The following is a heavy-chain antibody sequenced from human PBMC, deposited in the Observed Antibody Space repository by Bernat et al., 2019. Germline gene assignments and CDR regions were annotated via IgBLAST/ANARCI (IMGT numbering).Heavy chain of an antibody. J-gene: IGHJ3*02. CDR1: AGSISSNNYF. CDR2: VYFSGST. V-gene: IGHV4-39*01. CDR3: ATPWRAPYYYGSSGYYGWDAFDS. D-gene: IGHD3-22*01. Sequence: QVQLQESGPGLVKPSETLSLTCTVSAGSISSNNYFWGWIREPPGKGLEWIGSVYFSGSTYYNPSLKGRVTISVDTAKNQFSLKLSSVTAADTAVYYFATPWRAPYYYGSSGYYGWDAFDSWGQGTMVTVSS.